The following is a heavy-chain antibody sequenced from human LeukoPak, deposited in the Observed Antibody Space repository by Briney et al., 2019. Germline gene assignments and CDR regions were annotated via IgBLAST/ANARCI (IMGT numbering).Heavy chain of an antibody. CDR3: ARGPDCSSTSCSSDWLFWFDP. D-gene: IGHD2-2*01. Sequence: ASVKVSCKASGYTFTSYDINWVRQATGQGLEWMGWMNPNSGNTGYAQKFQGRVTMTRNTSISTAYMELSSLRSEGTAVYYCARGPDCSSTSCSSDWLFWFDPWGQGTLVTVSS. CDR1: GYTFTSYD. CDR2: MNPNSGNT. V-gene: IGHV1-8*01. J-gene: IGHJ5*02.